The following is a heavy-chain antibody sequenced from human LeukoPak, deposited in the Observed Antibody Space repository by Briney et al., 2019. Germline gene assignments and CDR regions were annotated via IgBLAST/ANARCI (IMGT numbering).Heavy chain of an antibody. CDR2: IYYSGST. CDR3: ARDNLVIQWGDAFDI. J-gene: IGHJ3*02. D-gene: IGHD3-9*01. CDR1: GGSISSSSYY. Sequence: PSETLSLTCTVSGGSISSSSYYWSWIRQPPGKGLEWIGYIYYSGSTNYNPSLKSRVTISVDTSKNQFSLKLSSVTAADTAVYYCARDNLVIQWGDAFDIWGQGTMVTVSS. V-gene: IGHV4-61*01.